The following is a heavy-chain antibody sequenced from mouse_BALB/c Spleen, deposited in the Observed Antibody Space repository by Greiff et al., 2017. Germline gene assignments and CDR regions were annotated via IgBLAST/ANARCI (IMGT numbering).Heavy chain of an antibody. V-gene: IGHV1-80*01. D-gene: IGHD2-1*01. J-gene: IGHJ3*01. Sequence: VKLVESGAELVRPGSSVKISCKASGYAFSSYWMNWVKQRPGQGLEWIGQIYPGDGDTNYNGKFKGKATLTADKSSSTAYMQLSSLTSEDSAVYFCARVDGNYAWFAYWGQGTLVTVSA. CDR2: IYPGDGDT. CDR1: GYAFSSYW. CDR3: ARVDGNYAWFAY.